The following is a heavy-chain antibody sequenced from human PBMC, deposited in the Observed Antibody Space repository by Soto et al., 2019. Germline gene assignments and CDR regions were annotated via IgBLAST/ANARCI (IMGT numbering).Heavy chain of an antibody. D-gene: IGHD4-4*01. CDR2: INSDGTTT. J-gene: IGHJ4*02. V-gene: IGHV3-74*01. Sequence: GGSLRLSCAASGFTFSSYWMHWVRQVPGKGLVWVSHINSDGTTTNYADSVKGRFTISRDNGKNTLYLQMNSLRVEDTAVYYCARGLGTTSTVTTGYWGQGTLVTVSS. CDR1: GFTFSSYW. CDR3: ARGLGTTSTVTTGY.